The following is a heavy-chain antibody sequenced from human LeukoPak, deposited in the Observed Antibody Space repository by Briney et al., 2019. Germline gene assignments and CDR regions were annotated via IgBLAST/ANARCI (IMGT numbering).Heavy chain of an antibody. CDR3: ARDSLVVVGNFDY. CDR1: GGTFSSYA. V-gene: IGHV1-69*05. Sequence: SVKVSCKASGGTFSSYAISWVRQAPGQGLGWMGRIIPIFGTANYAQKFQGRVTITTDESTSTAYMELSSLRSEDTAVYYCARDSLVVVGNFDYWGQGTLVTVSS. CDR2: IIPIFGTA. D-gene: IGHD2-15*01. J-gene: IGHJ4*02.